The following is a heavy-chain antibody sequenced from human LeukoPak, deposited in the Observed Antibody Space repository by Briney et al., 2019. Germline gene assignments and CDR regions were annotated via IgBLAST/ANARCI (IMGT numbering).Heavy chain of an antibody. CDR3: ASGTIVGARGADN. CDR2: ISGSSYHI. D-gene: IGHD1-26*01. CDR1: GSTFSTCS. Sequence: PGGSLRLSCAASGSTFSTCSMKWVRQAPGKALEWVSSISGSSYHIYYADSVKGRFTISRDNANNLLYLQMNSLRAEDTAVYYCASGTIVGARGADNWGQGTLVTVSS. J-gene: IGHJ4*02. V-gene: IGHV3-21*01.